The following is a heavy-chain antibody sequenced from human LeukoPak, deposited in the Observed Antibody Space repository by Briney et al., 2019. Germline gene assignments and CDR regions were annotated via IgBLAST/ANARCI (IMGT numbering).Heavy chain of an antibody. CDR3: ARATTVKDWFDS. V-gene: IGHV3-21*01. Sequence: GGSLRPSCAASGFTFSSYTMNLVRQAPGKGLEWVSSISSSSTYIYYADSVKGRFTISRDNAKNSLYLQMNSLRVEDTAVYYCARATTVKDWFDSWGQGTLVTVSS. D-gene: IGHD4-11*01. CDR1: GFTFSSYT. J-gene: IGHJ5*01. CDR2: ISSSSTYI.